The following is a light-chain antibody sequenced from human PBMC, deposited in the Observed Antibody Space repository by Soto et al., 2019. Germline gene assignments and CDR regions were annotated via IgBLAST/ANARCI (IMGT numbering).Light chain of an antibody. CDR2: DAY. Sequence: DIQMNQSPSTLSASVGDTVTITCRASQTISGWLAWYQQRPGKAPNLLIFDAYTLDSGVPLRFSGSGAGTTVTLIISSPQSDYFATYYRLQYNCDYRTFGHGTKVEIK. J-gene: IGKJ1*01. CDR3: LQYNCDYRT. V-gene: IGKV1-5*01. CDR1: QTISGW.